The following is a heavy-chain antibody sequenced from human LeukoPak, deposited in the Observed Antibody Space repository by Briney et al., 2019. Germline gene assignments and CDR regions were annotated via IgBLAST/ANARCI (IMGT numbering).Heavy chain of an antibody. CDR1: GGTFSSYA. D-gene: IGHD6-13*01. J-gene: IGHJ4*02. CDR3: ARRGYSSSWDPFDY. CDR2: IIPIFGTA. Sequence: GASVKVSCKASGGTFSSYAISWVRQAPGQGLEWMGGIIPIFGTANYAQKFQGRVTITADKSTSTAYMELSSLRSEDTAVYYCARRGYSSSWDPFDYWGQGTLVTVSS. V-gene: IGHV1-69*06.